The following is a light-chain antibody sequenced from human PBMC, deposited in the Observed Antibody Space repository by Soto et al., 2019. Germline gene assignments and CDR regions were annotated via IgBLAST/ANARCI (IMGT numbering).Light chain of an antibody. J-gene: IGKJ5*01. V-gene: IGKV3-11*01. CDR2: GAS. Sequence: EFVLTQSPATLSLSPGERATLSCRASQSVSNYLAWYQQKPGQAPRLLIYGASTRATGIPARFSGSGSGTDFTLTISRLEPEDFAVYYCQQYFDWPITFGQGTRLEIK. CDR1: QSVSNY. CDR3: QQYFDWPIT.